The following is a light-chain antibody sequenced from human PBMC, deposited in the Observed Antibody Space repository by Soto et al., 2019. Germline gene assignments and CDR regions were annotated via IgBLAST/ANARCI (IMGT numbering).Light chain of an antibody. CDR2: DAS. Sequence: EIVLTQSPATLSLSPGERATLSWRASQSVSSYLAWYQQKPGQAPRLLIYDASNRATGIPARFSGSGSGTDFTLTISSLEPDDFAVYYCQQRSNWLYTFGQGTKVDIK. CDR3: QQRSNWLYT. V-gene: IGKV3-11*01. CDR1: QSVSSY. J-gene: IGKJ2*01.